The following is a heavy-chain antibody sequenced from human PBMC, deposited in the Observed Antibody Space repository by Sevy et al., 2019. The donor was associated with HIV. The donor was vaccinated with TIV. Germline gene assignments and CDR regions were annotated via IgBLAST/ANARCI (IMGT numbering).Heavy chain of an antibody. V-gene: IGHV1-2*06. J-gene: IGHJ3*01. Sequence: ASVKVSCKASGYTFTGYYIHWVRQAPGQGLKWMGRINPTSGGTNYAQKFQGRVTMTRDTSISTAYMDLSRLKSDDTAVYYCATEWDWGQGTMVTVSS. CDR3: ATEWD. D-gene: IGHD1-26*01. CDR1: GYTFTGYY. CDR2: INPTSGGT.